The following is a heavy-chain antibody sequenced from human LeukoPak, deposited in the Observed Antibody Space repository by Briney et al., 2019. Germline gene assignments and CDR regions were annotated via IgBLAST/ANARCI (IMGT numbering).Heavy chain of an antibody. V-gene: IGHV3-21*01. CDR1: GFTFSSYS. Sequence: GGSLRLSCAASGFTFSSYSMNWVRQAPGKGLEWVSSISSSSSYIYYADSVKGRFTISRDNAKNSLYLQMNSLRAGDTAVYYCAISYYDSSGYFDYWGQGTLVTVSS. D-gene: IGHD3-22*01. CDR2: ISSSSSYI. CDR3: AISYYDSSGYFDY. J-gene: IGHJ4*02.